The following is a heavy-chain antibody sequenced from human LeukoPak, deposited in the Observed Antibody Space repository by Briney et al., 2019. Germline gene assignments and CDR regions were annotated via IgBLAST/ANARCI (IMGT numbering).Heavy chain of an antibody. V-gene: IGHV4-59*01. D-gene: IGHD3-9*01. CDR3: ARDGATGYYAFDY. CDR2: IYYSGST. Sequence: NTSETLSLTCTASGSSISSYYWSLIRQPPRKGLHLIGYIYYSGSTNYNPSLKSRVTISVDTSKNQFSLKLSSVTAADTAVYYCARDGATGYYAFDYWGQGTLVTVSS. CDR1: GSSISSYY. J-gene: IGHJ4*02.